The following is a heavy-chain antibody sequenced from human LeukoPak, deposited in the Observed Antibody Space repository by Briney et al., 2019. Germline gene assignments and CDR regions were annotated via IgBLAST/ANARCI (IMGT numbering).Heavy chain of an antibody. Sequence: SETLSLTCTVSGGSISSYYWSWIRQPPGKGLEWIGYIYYSGSTNYNPSLKSRVTISVDTSKNQFSLELSSVTAADTAVYYCARHVHGSGSYLWFDPWGQGTLVTVSS. CDR2: IYYSGST. D-gene: IGHD3-10*01. J-gene: IGHJ5*02. CDR1: GGSISSYY. V-gene: IGHV4-59*08. CDR3: ARHVHGSGSYLWFDP.